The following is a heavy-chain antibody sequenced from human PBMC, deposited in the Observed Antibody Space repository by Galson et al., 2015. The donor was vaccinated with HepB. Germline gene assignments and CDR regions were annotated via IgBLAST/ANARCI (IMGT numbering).Heavy chain of an antibody. CDR2: ISYDGSNK. CDR1: GFPFSSYA. D-gene: IGHD2-2*02. Sequence: SLRLSCAASGFPFSSYAMHWVRQAPGKGLEWVAVISYDGSNKYYADSVKGRFTISRDNSKNTLYLQMNSLRAEDTAVYYCARGKAISHDGMDVWGQGTTVTVSS. CDR3: ARGKAISHDGMDV. V-gene: IGHV3-30*04. J-gene: IGHJ6*02.